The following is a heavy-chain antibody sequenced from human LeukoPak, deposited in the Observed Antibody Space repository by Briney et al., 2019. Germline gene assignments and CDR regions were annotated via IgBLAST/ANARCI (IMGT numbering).Heavy chain of an antibody. D-gene: IGHD6-13*01. J-gene: IGHJ3*02. CDR1: GYTFTSYA. Sequence: GASVKVSCKASGYTFTSYAMNWVRQAPGQGLEWMGGIIPIFGAANYAQKFQGRVTITADKSTSTSYMELSSLRSEDTAVYYCARDGGSSSYHDAFDIWGQGTMVTVSS. V-gene: IGHV1-69*06. CDR2: IIPIFGAA. CDR3: ARDGGSSSYHDAFDI.